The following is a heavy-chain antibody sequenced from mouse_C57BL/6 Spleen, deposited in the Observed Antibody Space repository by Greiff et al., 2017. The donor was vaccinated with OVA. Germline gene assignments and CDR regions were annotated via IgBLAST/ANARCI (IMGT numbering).Heavy chain of an antibody. Sequence: VQLQQSGAELVKPGASVKISCKASGYAFSSYWMNWVKQRPGKGLEWIGQIYPGDGDTNYNGKFKGKATLTADKSSSTAYMQLSSLTSEDSAVYFCARFDYDGYYYAMDYWGQGTSVTVSS. CDR2: IYPGDGDT. CDR1: GYAFSSYW. D-gene: IGHD2-4*01. J-gene: IGHJ4*01. V-gene: IGHV1-80*01. CDR3: ARFDYDGYYYAMDY.